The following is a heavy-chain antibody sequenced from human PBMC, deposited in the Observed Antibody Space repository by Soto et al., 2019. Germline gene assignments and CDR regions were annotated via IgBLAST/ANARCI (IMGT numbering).Heavy chain of an antibody. CDR2: ISSSSSYI. Sequence: PGGSLRLSCAASGFTFSSYSMNWVRQAPGKGLEWVSSISSSSSYIYYADSVKGRFTISRDNAKNSLYLQMNSLRAEDTAVYYCARTTVTTGYFDYWGQGTLVTVSS. CDR3: ARTTVTTGYFDY. D-gene: IGHD4-17*01. V-gene: IGHV3-21*01. CDR1: GFTFSSYS. J-gene: IGHJ4*02.